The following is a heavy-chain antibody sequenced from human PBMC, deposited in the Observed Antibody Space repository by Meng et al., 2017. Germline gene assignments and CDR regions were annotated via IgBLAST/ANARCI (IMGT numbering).Heavy chain of an antibody. CDR3: ASGDYGGNSAAFDI. V-gene: IGHV3-30*04. CDR2: ISYDGSNK. CDR1: GFTFSSYA. D-gene: IGHD4-23*01. J-gene: IGHJ3*02. Sequence: GESLKISCAASGFTFSSYAMHWARQAPGKGLEWVAVISYDGSNKYYADSVKGRFTISRDNSKNTLYLQMNSLRAEDTAVYYCASGDYGGNSAAFDIWGQGTMVTVSS.